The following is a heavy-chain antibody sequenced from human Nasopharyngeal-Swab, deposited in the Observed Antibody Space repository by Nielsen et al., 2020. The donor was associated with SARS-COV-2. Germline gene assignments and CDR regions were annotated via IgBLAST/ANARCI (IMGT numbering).Heavy chain of an antibody. D-gene: IGHD2-21*02. CDR2: ISSSGSTI. Sequence: GESLKISCAASGFTFSSYETNWVRQAPGKGLEWVSYISSSGSTIYYADSVKGRFTISRDNAKNSLYLQMNSLRAEDTAVYYCARESACGGDCYWYFDLWGRGTLVTVSS. CDR3: ARESACGGDCYWYFDL. J-gene: IGHJ2*01. V-gene: IGHV3-48*03. CDR1: GFTFSSYE.